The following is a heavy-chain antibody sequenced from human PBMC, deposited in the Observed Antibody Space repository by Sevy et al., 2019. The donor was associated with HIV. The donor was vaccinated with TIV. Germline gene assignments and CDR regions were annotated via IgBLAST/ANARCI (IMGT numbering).Heavy chain of an antibody. Sequence: ASVKVSCKASGYTFTSYGISWVLQAPGQGLEWMGWISAYNGNTNYAQRLQGRVTMTTDTSTSTAYMELRSLRSDDTAVYYCARGGSGSYYYYYGMDVWGQGTTVTVSS. V-gene: IGHV1-18*01. CDR3: ARGGSGSYYYYYGMDV. CDR2: ISAYNGNT. CDR1: GYTFTSYG. J-gene: IGHJ6*02. D-gene: IGHD1-26*01.